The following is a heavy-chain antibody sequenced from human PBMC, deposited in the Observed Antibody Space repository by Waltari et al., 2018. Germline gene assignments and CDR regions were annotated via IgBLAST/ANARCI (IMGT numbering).Heavy chain of an antibody. CDR2: IYTSGST. CDR3: AREKITYYDFWSGYSYYYYYGMDV. J-gene: IGHJ6*02. V-gene: IGHV4-4*07. D-gene: IGHD3-3*01. Sequence: QVQLQESGPGLVKPSETLSLTCTVSGGSISSYYWSWIRQPAGKGLEWIGRIYTSGSTNYNPSLKGRVTMSVDTSKNQFSLKLSSVTAADTAVYYCAREKITYYDFWSGYSYYYYYGMDVWGQGTTVTVSS. CDR1: GGSISSYY.